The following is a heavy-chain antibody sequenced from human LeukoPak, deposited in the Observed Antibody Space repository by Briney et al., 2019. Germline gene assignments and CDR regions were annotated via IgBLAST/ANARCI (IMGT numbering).Heavy chain of an antibody. CDR2: MNPNSGNT. CDR3: ARSPDILTGENFDY. CDR1: GYTFTSYD. D-gene: IGHD3-9*01. V-gene: IGHV1-8*03. Sequence: ASVKASCKASGYTFTSYDINWVRQATGQGLEWMGWMNPNSGNTGYAQKFQGRVTITRNTSISTAYMELSSLRPEDTAVYYCARSPDILTGENFDYWGQGTLVTVSS. J-gene: IGHJ4*02.